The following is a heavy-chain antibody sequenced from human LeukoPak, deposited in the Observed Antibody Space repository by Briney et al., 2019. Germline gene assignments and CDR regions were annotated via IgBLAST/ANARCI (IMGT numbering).Heavy chain of an antibody. CDR3: ARNPRVFWSGYHRSWFDP. D-gene: IGHD3-3*01. CDR1: GYTFTSYD. J-gene: IGHJ5*02. CDR2: MNPNSGNT. V-gene: IGHV1-8*01. Sequence: ASVKVSCKASGYTFTSYDINWVRQATGQGLEWMGWMNPNSGNTGYAQKFQGRVTMTRNTSISTAYMELNSLRSEDTAVYYCARNPRVFWSGYHRSWFDPWGQGTLVTVSS.